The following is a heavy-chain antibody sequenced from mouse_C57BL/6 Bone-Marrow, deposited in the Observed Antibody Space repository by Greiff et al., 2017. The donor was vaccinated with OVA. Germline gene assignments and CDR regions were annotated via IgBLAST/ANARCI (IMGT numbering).Heavy chain of an antibody. V-gene: IGHV1-82*01. CDR2: IYPGDGDT. J-gene: IGHJ2*01. Sequence: QVQLQQSGPELVKPGASVKISCKASGYAFSSSWMNWVKQRPGKGLEWIGRIYPGDGDTNYNGKFKGKATLTADKSSSTAYMQLSSLTSEDSAVYFCARWDYYGRYYYFDYWGQGTTLTVSS. CDR3: ARWDYYGRYYYFDY. CDR1: GYAFSSSW. D-gene: IGHD1-1*01.